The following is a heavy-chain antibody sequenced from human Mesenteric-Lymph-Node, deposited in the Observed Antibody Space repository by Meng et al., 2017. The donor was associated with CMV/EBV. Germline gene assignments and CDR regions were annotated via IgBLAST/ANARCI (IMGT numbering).Heavy chain of an antibody. CDR2: MNPNSGNT. CDR3: ARGQPTYYDFWSGYYYNWFDP. CDR1: YG. V-gene: IGHV1-8*01. J-gene: IGHJ5*02. D-gene: IGHD3-3*01. Sequence: YGINWVRQATGQGLEWMGWMNPNSGNTGYAQKFQGRVTMTRNTSISTAYMELSSLRSEDTAVYYCARGQPTYYDFWSGYYYNWFDPWGQGTLVTVSS.